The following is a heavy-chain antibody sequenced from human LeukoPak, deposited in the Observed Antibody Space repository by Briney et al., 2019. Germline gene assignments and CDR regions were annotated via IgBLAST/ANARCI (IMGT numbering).Heavy chain of an antibody. J-gene: IGHJ5*02. D-gene: IGHD3-3*01. V-gene: IGHV4-39*07. CDR1: GGSISSSSYY. Sequence: PSENLSLTCTVSGGSISSSSYYWGWIRQPPGKGLEWIGSIYYSGSTYYNPSLKSRVTISVDTSKNQFSLKLSSVTTADTAVYYCAARQTGLRFLTRWFDPWGQGTLVTVSS. CDR2: IYYSGST. CDR3: AARQTGLRFLTRWFDP.